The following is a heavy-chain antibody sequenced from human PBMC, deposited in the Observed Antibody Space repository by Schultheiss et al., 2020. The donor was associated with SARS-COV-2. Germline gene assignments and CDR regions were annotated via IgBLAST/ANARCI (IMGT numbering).Heavy chain of an antibody. CDR2: MYYSGST. Sequence: SETLSLTCTVSDDSIRSYYWSWIRQSPGKGLEWIGNMYYSGSTTYNPSLQSRVTLSIDTSKNQFSLKVTSVTAADTAFYYCARMPSKVAGGIDSWGQGTLVTVSS. V-gene: IGHV4-59*01. J-gene: IGHJ4*02. CDR3: ARMPSKVAGGIDS. CDR1: DDSIRSYY. D-gene: IGHD3-16*01.